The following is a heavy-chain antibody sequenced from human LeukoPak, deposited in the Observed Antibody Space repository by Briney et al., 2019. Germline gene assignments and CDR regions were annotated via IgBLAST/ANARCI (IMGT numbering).Heavy chain of an antibody. Sequence: KTGGSLRLSCAASGFTFSSYSMNWVRQAPGKGLEWVSSISSSSSYIYYAASVKGRFTISRDNAKNSLYLQMNSLRAEDTAVYYCARATYYYDSSGYKPSYWYFDLWGRGTLVTVSS. V-gene: IGHV3-21*01. CDR2: ISSSSSYI. J-gene: IGHJ2*01. CDR1: GFTFSSYS. D-gene: IGHD3-22*01. CDR3: ARATYYYDSSGYKPSYWYFDL.